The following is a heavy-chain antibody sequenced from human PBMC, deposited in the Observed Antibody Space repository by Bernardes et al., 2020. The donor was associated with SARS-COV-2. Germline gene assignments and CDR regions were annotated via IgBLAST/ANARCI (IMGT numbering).Heavy chain of an antibody. CDR2: INPNSGGT. CDR3: ARGPGWFYFDY. D-gene: IGHD2-15*01. CDR1: GFTFSTYA. V-gene: IGHV1-2*02. J-gene: IGHJ4*02. Sequence: GGSLRLSCSASGFTFSTYAMHWVRQAPGQGLEWMGWINPNSGGTNYAQKFQGRVTMTGDTSIRTAYMELSSLISDDTAVYYCARGPGWFYFDYWGLGTLVTVSS.